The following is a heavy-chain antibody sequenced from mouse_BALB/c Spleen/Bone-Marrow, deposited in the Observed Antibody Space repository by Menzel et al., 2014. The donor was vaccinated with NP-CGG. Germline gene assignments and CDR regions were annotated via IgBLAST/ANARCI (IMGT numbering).Heavy chain of an antibody. CDR2: IDPANGNT. J-gene: IGHJ3*01. CDR3: ASSAYS. Sequence: EVKLVESGAELVKPGASVKLSCTASGFNIKDTYMHWVKQRPEQGLEWIGRIDPANGNTKYDPKFQGKATITADTSSNTAYLQLSSLTSEDTAVYYCASSAYSWGQGTLATVSA. CDR1: GFNIKDTY. D-gene: IGHD2-10*01. V-gene: IGHV14-3*02.